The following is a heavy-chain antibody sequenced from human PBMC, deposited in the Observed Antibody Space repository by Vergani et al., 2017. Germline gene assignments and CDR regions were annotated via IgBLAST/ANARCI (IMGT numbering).Heavy chain of an antibody. J-gene: IGHJ4*02. Sequence: QVQLQESGPGLVKPSQTLSLTCAVSGGSISSGRYYWSWIRQPAGKVREWIGRIYTSGGTNYNPSLKIRVTISVDTSKNQFSLRLSSVTATDTAVYYCATNRLGIGFDSWGQGTLVTVSS. CDR1: GGSISSGRYY. CDR2: IYTSGGT. D-gene: IGHD1-14*01. V-gene: IGHV4-61*02. CDR3: ATNRLGIGFDS.